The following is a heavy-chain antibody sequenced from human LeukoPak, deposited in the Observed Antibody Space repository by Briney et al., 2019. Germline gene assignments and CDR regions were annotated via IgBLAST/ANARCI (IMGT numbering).Heavy chain of an antibody. D-gene: IGHD2-2*01. CDR2: ISSSSSYV. Sequence: PGGSLRLSCAASGFTFSSYSMNWVPQAPGKGLEWVSSISSSSSYVYYADPVKGRFTISRDNAKNSLYLQMNSLRAEDTAVYYCAREFWEYQLPAYYYYYMDVWGKGTTVTISS. J-gene: IGHJ6*03. CDR1: GFTFSSYS. V-gene: IGHV3-21*01. CDR3: AREFWEYQLPAYYYYYMDV.